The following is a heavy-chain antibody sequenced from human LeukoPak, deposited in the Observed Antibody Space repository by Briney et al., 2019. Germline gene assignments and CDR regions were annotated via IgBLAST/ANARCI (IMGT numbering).Heavy chain of an antibody. J-gene: IGHJ3*02. CDR1: GFTFSSYD. CDR3: ARVFTVRSGGYDAFDI. D-gene: IGHD6-25*01. Sequence: GGSLRLSCAASGFTFSSYDMHWVRQATGKGLEWVSAIDTAGDTYYPGSVKGRFTISRENAKNSLYLQMNTLRAGDTAVYYCARVFTVRSGGYDAFDIWGQGTMVTVSS. V-gene: IGHV3-13*01. CDR2: IDTAGDT.